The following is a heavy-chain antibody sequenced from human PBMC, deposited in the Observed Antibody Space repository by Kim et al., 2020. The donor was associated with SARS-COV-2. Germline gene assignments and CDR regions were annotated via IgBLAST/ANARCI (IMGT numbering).Heavy chain of an antibody. Sequence: GGSLRLSCAASGFTFSSYSMNWVRQAPGKGLEWVSSISSSSSYIYYADSVKGRFTISRDNAKNSLYLQMNSLRAEDTAVYYCARETAYPTRYCTNGVCTLPYYYYYGMDVWGQGTTVTVSS. CDR3: ARETAYPTRYCTNGVCTLPYYYYYGMDV. V-gene: IGHV3-21*01. J-gene: IGHJ6*02. CDR1: GFTFSSYS. CDR2: ISSSSSYI. D-gene: IGHD2-8*01.